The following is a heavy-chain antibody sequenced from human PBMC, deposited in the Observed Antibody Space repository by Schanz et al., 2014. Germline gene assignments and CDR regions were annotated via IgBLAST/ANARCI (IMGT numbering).Heavy chain of an antibody. CDR2: INPSGGST. J-gene: IGHJ6*02. Sequence: QVQLVQSGAEVKKPGASVKVSCRASGYPFTSDDITWVRQAPGQGLEWMGMINPSGGSTTYAQKFQGRVTMTRDTSTSTVYMELRNLRSDDTAVYYCARAKRFGDMDVWGQGTTVTVSS. CDR1: GYPFTSDD. CDR3: ARAKRFGDMDV. V-gene: IGHV1-46*01. D-gene: IGHD3-10*01.